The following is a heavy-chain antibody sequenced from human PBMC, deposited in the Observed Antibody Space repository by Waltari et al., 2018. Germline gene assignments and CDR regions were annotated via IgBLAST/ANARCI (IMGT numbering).Heavy chain of an antibody. CDR3: ARADYYYDKNWFDP. CDR2: VYYSGST. D-gene: IGHD3-22*01. Sequence: QVQLQESGPGLVKPSQTLSLPCTVSGVPISSGDAHWNWIRQPPGKGLEWIGYVYYSGSTYYNPSLKSRLTISVDTSKNQFYLHLNSVTAADTAVYYCARADYYYDKNWFDPWGQGTPVTVSS. V-gene: IGHV4-30-4*08. J-gene: IGHJ5*02. CDR1: GVPISSGDAH.